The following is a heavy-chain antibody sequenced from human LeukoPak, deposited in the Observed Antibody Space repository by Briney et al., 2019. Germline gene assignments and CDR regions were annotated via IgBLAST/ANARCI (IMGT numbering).Heavy chain of an antibody. V-gene: IGHV3-23*01. CDR2: ISGSGGST. D-gene: IGHD2-15*01. Sequence: PGGSLRLSCAASGFTFSSYAMSWVRQAPGKGLEWVSAISGSGGSTYYADSVKGRFTISRDNSKNTLYLQMNSLRAEDTAVYYCARTLRRHCSGGSCYSPHLDYWGQGTLVTVSS. CDR3: ARTLRRHCSGGSCYSPHLDY. CDR1: GFTFSSYA. J-gene: IGHJ4*02.